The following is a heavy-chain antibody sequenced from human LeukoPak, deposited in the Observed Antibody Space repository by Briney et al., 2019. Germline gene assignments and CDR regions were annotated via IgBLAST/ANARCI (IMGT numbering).Heavy chain of an antibody. CDR3: ARVRSYCTNGVCYWDLDY. CDR2: INPNSGGT. D-gene: IGHD2-8*01. J-gene: IGHJ4*02. CDR1: GYTFTGYY. V-gene: IGHV1-2*02. Sequence: ASVKVSCKASGYTFTGYYMHWVRQAPGQVLEWMGRINPNSGGTNYTQKFQGRVTMTRDTSISTAYMELSRLRSDDTAVYYCARVRSYCTNGVCYWDLDYWGQGTLVTVSS.